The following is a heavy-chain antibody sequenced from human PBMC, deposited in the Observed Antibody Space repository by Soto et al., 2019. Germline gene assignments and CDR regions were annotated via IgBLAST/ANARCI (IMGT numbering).Heavy chain of an antibody. V-gene: IGHV1-18*04. D-gene: IGHD6-6*01. CDR2: ISAYNVDT. CDR3: ARDQEYSTSGLYWFDL. Sequence: GAVKVAFKASGYTFTSYGITWVRQAPGQDLEWMGWISAYNVDTNYAPRLRGRVTMTTDTSTSTVYMELKSLKSDDTAVYYCARDQEYSTSGLYWFDLWGQGTLVTVSS. J-gene: IGHJ5*02. CDR1: GYTFTSYG.